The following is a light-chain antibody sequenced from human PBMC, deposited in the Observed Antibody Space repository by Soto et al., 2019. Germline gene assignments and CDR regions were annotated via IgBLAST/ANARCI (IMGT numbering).Light chain of an antibody. J-gene: IGLJ3*02. CDR3: ATWDDSLYVV. CDR1: SSNIGSKT. CDR2: GNH. Sequence: QSVLSQPTSASATPGQRVTISCSGSSSNIGSKTVNWYQHLPGAAPKLLIFGNHQRASGVPDRFSGSRSGTSASLAISGVQSDDEGDYYCATWDDSLYVVFGGGTKLTVL. V-gene: IGLV1-44*01.